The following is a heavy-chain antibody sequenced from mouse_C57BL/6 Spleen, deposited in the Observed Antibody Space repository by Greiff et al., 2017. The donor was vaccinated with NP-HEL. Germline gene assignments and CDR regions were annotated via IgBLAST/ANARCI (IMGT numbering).Heavy chain of an antibody. Sequence: DVMLVESGEGLVKPGGSLKLSCAASGFTFSSYAMSWVRQTPEKRLEWVAYISSGGDYIYYADTVKGRFTISRDNARNTLYLQMSSLKSEDTAMYYCTREPYYYGSSYDRYFDVGGTGTTVTVSS. CDR2: ISSGGDYI. CDR3: TREPYYYGSSYDRYFDV. J-gene: IGHJ1*03. D-gene: IGHD1-1*01. V-gene: IGHV5-9-1*02. CDR1: GFTFSSYA.